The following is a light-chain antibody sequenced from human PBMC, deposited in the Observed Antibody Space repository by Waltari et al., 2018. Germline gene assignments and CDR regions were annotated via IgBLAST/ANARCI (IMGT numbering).Light chain of an antibody. J-gene: IGKJ2*02. CDR1: QSVRTN. CDR2: GAS. CDR3: HHYNDWPPGT. V-gene: IGKV3-15*01. Sequence: IVLTQSPVTLSVSPGERVTLSCRASQSVRTNVAWYQQQPGQAPRLLIYGASKRATGIPAMFSGTGSGTEFTLTISSLQSEDFAVYFCHHYNDWPPGTFGQGTKLDSK.